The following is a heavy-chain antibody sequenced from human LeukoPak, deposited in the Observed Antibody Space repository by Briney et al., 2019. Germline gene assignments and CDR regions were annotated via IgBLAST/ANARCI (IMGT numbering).Heavy chain of an antibody. Sequence: GGSLRLSCAASGFTFSSYWMSWVRQAPGKGLEWVSSISSSSSYIYYADSVKGRFTISRDNAKNSLYLQMNSLRAEDTAVYYCASSLITMVRGGKHYYYYMDVWGKGTTVTISS. J-gene: IGHJ6*03. CDR1: GFTFSSYW. CDR2: ISSSSSYI. CDR3: ASSLITMVRGGKHYYYYMDV. V-gene: IGHV3-21*01. D-gene: IGHD3-10*01.